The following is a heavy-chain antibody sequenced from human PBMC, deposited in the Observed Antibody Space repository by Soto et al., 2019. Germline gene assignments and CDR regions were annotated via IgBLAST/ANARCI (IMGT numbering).Heavy chain of an antibody. CDR1: GFTFSSYW. D-gene: IGHD2-8*01. V-gene: IGHV3-74*01. Sequence: GGSLRLSCAASGFTFSSYWMHWVRQAPGKGLVWVSRINSDGSSTSYADSVKGRFTISRDNAKNTLYLQMNSLRAEDTAVYYCARGPGYCTNGVCSNWFDPWGQGTLVTVSS. J-gene: IGHJ5*02. CDR2: INSDGSST. CDR3: ARGPGYCTNGVCSNWFDP.